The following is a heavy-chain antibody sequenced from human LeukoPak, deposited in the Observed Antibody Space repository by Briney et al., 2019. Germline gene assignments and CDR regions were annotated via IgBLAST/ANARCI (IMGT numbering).Heavy chain of an antibody. J-gene: IGHJ4*02. CDR3: AREAYQLLSLGY. Sequence: QSGGSLRLSCAASGFTFSSYWMHWVRHAPGKGLVWVSRINTDGSSTSYADSVKGRFTISRDNAKNTLYLQMNSLRAEDTAVYYCAREAYQLLSLGYWGQGTLVTVSS. D-gene: IGHD2-2*01. CDR2: INTDGSST. V-gene: IGHV3-74*01. CDR1: GFTFSSYW.